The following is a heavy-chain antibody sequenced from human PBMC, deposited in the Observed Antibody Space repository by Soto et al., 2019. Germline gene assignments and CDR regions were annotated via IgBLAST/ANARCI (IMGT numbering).Heavy chain of an antibody. CDR2: IYHTGNA. V-gene: IGHV4-34*01. CDR1: GGSFSGYY. Sequence: SETLSLTCAVYGGSFSGYYWSWIRQPPGEGLEWIGSIYHTGNAYYNPSLKSRVTISVDRSKNQFSLKLSSVTAADTAVYYCARSQTTVTSYDYWGQGTLVTGSS. CDR3: ARSQTTVTSYDY. J-gene: IGHJ4*02. D-gene: IGHD4-17*01.